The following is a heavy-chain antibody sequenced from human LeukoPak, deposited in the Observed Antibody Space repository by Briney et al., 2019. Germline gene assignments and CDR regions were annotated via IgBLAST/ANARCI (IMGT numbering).Heavy chain of an antibody. CDR2: ISHDGSNK. J-gene: IGHJ4*02. Sequence: GRSLRLSCAASGFTFSSYGMHWVRQAPGKGLEWVAVISHDGSNKYYADSVKGRFTISRDNSKNTLYLQMNSLRAEDTAVYYCAKDIGYSSGWANDYWGQGTLVTVSS. D-gene: IGHD6-19*01. CDR3: AKDIGYSSGWANDY. CDR1: GFTFSSYG. V-gene: IGHV3-30*18.